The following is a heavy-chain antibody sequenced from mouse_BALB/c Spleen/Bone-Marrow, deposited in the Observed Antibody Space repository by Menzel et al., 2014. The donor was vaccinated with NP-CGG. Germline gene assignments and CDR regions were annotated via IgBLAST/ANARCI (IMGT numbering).Heavy chain of an antibody. V-gene: IGHV5-6-5*01. J-gene: IGHJ4*01. D-gene: IGHD1-1*01. Sequence: VKLVESGGGLVKPGGSLKLSCAASGFTFSSYAMSWVRQTPEKRLEWVASISSGGSTYYPDSVKGRFTISRDNARNILYLQMSSLRSEETAMYYCARARFYYGKLVDYWGQGTSVTVSS. CDR2: ISSGGST. CDR1: GFTFSSYA. CDR3: ARARFYYGKLVDY.